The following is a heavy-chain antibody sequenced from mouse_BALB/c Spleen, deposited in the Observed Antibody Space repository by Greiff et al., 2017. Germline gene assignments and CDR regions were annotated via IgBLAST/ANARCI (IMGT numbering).Heavy chain of an antibody. CDR2: ISSGSSTI. CDR1: GFTFSSFG. V-gene: IGHV5-17*02. Sequence: EVKLVESGGGLVQPGGSRKLSCAASGFTFSSFGMHWVRQAPEKGLEWVAYISSGSSTIYYADTVKGRFTISRDNPKNTLFLQMTSLRSEDTAMYDSARERDNYPYYYAMDYWGQGTSVTVSS. CDR3: ARERDNYPYYYAMDY. D-gene: IGHD1-3*01. J-gene: IGHJ4*01.